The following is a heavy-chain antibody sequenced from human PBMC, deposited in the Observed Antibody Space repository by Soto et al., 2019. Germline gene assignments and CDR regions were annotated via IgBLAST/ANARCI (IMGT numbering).Heavy chain of an antibody. J-gene: IGHJ4*02. CDR2: ISSDGRNK. Sequence: QVQLVESGGGVVQPGRSLRLSCAASGFSLNDYGMLWVRQPPGKGLEWVAVISSDGRNKYYTDSVRGRFTISRDISKSTLYLQMNSLRAEDTAVYYCAKSNRGAYDTPDFWGQGTLVTVSP. CDR3: AKSNRGAYDTPDF. V-gene: IGHV3-30*18. CDR1: GFSLNDYG. D-gene: IGHD3-22*01.